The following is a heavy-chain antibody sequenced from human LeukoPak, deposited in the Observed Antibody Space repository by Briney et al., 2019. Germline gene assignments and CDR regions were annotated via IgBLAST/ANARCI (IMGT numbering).Heavy chain of an antibody. CDR1: EFTMSSYE. CDR3: ARGIVAAGNIDF. CDR2: ISSGSSYI. D-gene: IGHD6-13*01. V-gene: IGHV3-21*01. Sequence: GGSLRLSCSASEFTMSSYEMNWVRQAPGKGLEWVSSISSGSSYIYYADSVMGRFTISRDNAKNSLYLQMDSLRAEDTAVYYCARGIVAAGNIDFWGQGTLVTVSS. J-gene: IGHJ4*02.